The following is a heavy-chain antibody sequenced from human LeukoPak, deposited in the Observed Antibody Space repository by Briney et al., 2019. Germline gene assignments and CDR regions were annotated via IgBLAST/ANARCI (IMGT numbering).Heavy chain of an antibody. CDR2: IHRSGSP. D-gene: IGHD1-14*01. CDR1: LDSTTSNF. J-gene: IGHJ4*02. V-gene: IGHV4-4*02. Sequence: PSETLSLTCTVSLDSTTSNFWSWVRQPPGNGLEWIGEIHRSGSPNYNPSLQSRVTISIDRSRNQIVLELSSVTAADTAVYYCAREILGGFNPGAYWGQGILVTVSS. CDR3: AREILGGFNPGAY.